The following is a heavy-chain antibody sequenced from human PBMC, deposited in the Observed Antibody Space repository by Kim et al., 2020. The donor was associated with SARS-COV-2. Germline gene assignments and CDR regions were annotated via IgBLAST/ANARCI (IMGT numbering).Heavy chain of an antibody. CDR3: ASRIYTSFDS. J-gene: IGHJ4*02. Sequence: STTNAASVKGRFTVSRDNAKTTLYLQMNNLRAEDTAMYYCASRIYTSFDSWGQGTLVTVSS. CDR2: ST. V-gene: IGHV3-74*01.